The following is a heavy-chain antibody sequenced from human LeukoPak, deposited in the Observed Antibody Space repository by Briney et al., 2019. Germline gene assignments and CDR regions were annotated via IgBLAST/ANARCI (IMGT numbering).Heavy chain of an antibody. CDR3: ARVDYSNWFDP. CDR1: GFTFSNYA. CDR2: ISGSTGST. J-gene: IGHJ5*02. V-gene: IGHV3-23*01. D-gene: IGHD5-12*01. Sequence: GGSLRLSCAASGFTFSNYAMNWVRQAPGKGLEWVSLISGSTGSTYYADSVKGRFSISRDNSKNTLYLQMNSLRVEDTAVYYCARVDYSNWFDPWGQGTLVTVSS.